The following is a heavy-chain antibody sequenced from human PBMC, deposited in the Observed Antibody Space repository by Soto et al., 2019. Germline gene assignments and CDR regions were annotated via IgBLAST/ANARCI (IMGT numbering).Heavy chain of an antibody. CDR1: GFTFSSYG. J-gene: IGHJ3*01. D-gene: IGHD2-21*02. V-gene: IGHV3-30*03. CDR3: AIFLECDSDPLDAFAF. CDR2: ISYDGSNK. Sequence: GGSLRLSCAASGFTFSSYGMHWVRQAPGKGLEWVAVISYDGSNKYYADSVKGRFTISRDNSKNTLYLQMNSLRAEDTAVYYCAIFLECDSDPLDAFAFWSQGTIVTVSS.